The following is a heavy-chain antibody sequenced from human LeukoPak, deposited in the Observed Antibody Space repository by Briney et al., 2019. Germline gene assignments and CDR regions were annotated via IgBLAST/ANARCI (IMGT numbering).Heavy chain of an antibody. V-gene: IGHV4-59*12. Sequence: SETLSLTCTVTGGSISSYYWSWIRQPPGKGLEWIGYIYYSGSTNYNPSLKSRVTILVDTSKNQFSLKLSSVTAADTAVYYCARREWSSTFEYWGQGTLVTVSS. CDR3: ARREWSSTFEY. J-gene: IGHJ4*02. CDR1: GGSISSYY. D-gene: IGHD3-3*01. CDR2: IYYSGST.